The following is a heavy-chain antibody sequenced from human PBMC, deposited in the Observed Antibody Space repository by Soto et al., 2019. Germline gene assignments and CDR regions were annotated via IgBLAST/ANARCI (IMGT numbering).Heavy chain of an antibody. J-gene: IGHJ6*02. CDR1: GFTFSDYY. V-gene: IGHV3-11*04. D-gene: IGHD4-17*01. Sequence: GGSLRLSCAASGFTFSDYYMSWIRQAPGKGLEWVSYISSSGSTIYYADSVKGRFTISRDNAKNSLYLQMNSLRAEDTAVYYCARDLSWSTVTSRGMDVWGQGTTVTVSS. CDR2: ISSSGSTI. CDR3: ARDLSWSTVTSRGMDV.